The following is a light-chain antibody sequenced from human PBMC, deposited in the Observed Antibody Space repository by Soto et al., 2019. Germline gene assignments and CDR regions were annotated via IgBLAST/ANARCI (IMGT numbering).Light chain of an antibody. CDR3: QKHSSVPFT. V-gene: IGKV1-27*01. CDR2: AAS. Sequence: DIQMTQSPSFLSASVGDRVTITCRASQGIRNSLAWYQHKPGKVPKLLIYAASTLYSGVSSRFSGSGSGTVFTLTIGSLQPEDVAVYYCQKHSSVPFTFGGGTKVEIK. CDR1: QGIRNS. J-gene: IGKJ4*01.